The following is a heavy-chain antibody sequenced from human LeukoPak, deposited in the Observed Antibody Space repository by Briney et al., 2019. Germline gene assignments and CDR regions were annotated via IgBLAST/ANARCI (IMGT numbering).Heavy chain of an antibody. J-gene: IGHJ4*02. Sequence: ASVTASCKASGYTFRNYGILWVRQAPGQGLEWMGWVSPYNDNTNYAQSFQGRVTMTTDTSTNLAYMEQRSLRYDDTAVYYCAREGHDYGDNTPDYWGRGTLVTVSS. CDR1: GYTFRNYG. CDR3: AREGHDYGDNTPDY. D-gene: IGHD4-17*01. CDR2: VSPYNDNT. V-gene: IGHV1-18*01.